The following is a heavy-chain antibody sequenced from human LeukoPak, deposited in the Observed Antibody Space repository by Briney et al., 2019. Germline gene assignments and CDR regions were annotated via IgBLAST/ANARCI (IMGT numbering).Heavy chain of an antibody. CDR1: GFTFSSYG. D-gene: IGHD3-10*01. CDR2: ISYDGSNK. J-gene: IGHJ4*02. CDR3: AKDKGSGSSYFDY. V-gene: IGHV3-30*18. Sequence: GRSLRLSCAASGFTFSSYGMHWVRQAPGKGLEWVAVISYDGSNKYYADSVKGQFTISRDNSKNTLYLQMNSLRTEDTAVYYCAKDKGSGSSYFDYWGQGTLVTVSS.